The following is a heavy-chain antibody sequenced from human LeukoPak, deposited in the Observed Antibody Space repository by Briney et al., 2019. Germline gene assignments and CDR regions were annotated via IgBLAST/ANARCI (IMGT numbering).Heavy chain of an antibody. D-gene: IGHD6-13*01. CDR1: GDTFTSYG. Sequence: ASVKVSCKASGDTFTSYGISWVRQAPGQGLEWLARIIPVFGTTNYARKFRGRVTVSTDDSTSTAFLELSSLTPEDTAVYYCAREGEGIAAAGTLLVYFDYWPGNPGHRLL. CDR2: IIPVFGTT. V-gene: IGHV1-69*05. CDR3: AREGEGIAAAGTLLVYFDY. J-gene: IGHJ4*02.